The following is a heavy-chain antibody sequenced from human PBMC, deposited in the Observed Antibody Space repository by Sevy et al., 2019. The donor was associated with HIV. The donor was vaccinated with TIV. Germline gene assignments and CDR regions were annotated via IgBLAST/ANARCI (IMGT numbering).Heavy chain of an antibody. CDR1: GYTFSAHY. CDR2: INPHSGGT. J-gene: IGHJ4*02. CDR3: VRDVEAYDY. V-gene: IGHV1-2*02. Sequence: ASVKVSCKTSGYTFSAHYIHWVRQAPGHGLEWMGRINPHSGGTNYAQNFQGRVIMTRDTSISTAYMELTRLRSDDTAIYYCVRDVEAYDYWGQGTLVTVSS. D-gene: IGHD1-1*01.